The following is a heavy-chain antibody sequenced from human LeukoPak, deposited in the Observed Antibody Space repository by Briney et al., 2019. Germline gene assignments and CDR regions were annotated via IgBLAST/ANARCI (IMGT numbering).Heavy chain of an antibody. CDR1: GFTFSSYG. D-gene: IGHD1-26*01. CDR2: IYSGGNT. CDR3: ARGVKVGGSAFFDS. J-gene: IGHJ4*02. V-gene: IGHV3-23*05. Sequence: GGSLRLSCAASGFTFSSYGMSWVRQAPGKGLQWVSTIYSGGNTYYADSVKGRFIISRDNSKNTLYLQMNSLRGEDTAVYYCARGVKVGGSAFFDSWGQGTLVTVSS.